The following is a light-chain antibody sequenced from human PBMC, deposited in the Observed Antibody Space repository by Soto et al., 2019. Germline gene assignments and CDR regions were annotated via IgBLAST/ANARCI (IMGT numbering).Light chain of an antibody. Sequence: DIQMTQSPSTLSASVGDIVTITCRASQSISSWLAWYQQKPGKAPKLLIYDASSLESGVPPRFSGSGSATEFTLTISSLQPDDFATYYCKQYNNYWKFGQGTKVDIK. V-gene: IGKV1-5*01. J-gene: IGKJ1*01. CDR3: KQYNNYWK. CDR2: DAS. CDR1: QSISSW.